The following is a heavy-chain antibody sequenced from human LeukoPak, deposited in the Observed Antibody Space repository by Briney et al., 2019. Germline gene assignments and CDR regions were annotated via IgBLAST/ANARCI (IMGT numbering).Heavy chain of an antibody. CDR1: GYTFSGYY. V-gene: IGHV1-18*04. Sequence: ASVKVSCKASGYTFSGYYMHWVRQAPGQGLEWMGWISAYNGNTNYAQKLQGRVTMTTDTSTSTAYMELRSLRSDDTAVYYCARASSWVTMIVVVIDDAFDIWGQGTMVTVSS. J-gene: IGHJ3*02. D-gene: IGHD3-22*01. CDR2: ISAYNGNT. CDR3: ARASSWVTMIVVVIDDAFDI.